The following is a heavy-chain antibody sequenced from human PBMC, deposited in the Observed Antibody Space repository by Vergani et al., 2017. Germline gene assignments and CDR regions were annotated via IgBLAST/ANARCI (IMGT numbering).Heavy chain of an antibody. D-gene: IGHD6-19*01. J-gene: IGHJ4*02. CDR2: IYYSGLT. V-gene: IGHV4-39*01. Sequence: QLQLQQSGPGLVKPSETLFLTCTVSADSISSGSYYWGWIRQPPGKSLEWIGSIYYSGLTYYNPSLKSRVAISVDTSKNQFSLKVTSATAADTAVYFCARQRPGSGWSPGDFDDWGQGILVTVSS. CDR1: ADSISSGSYY. CDR3: ARQRPGSGWSPGDFDD.